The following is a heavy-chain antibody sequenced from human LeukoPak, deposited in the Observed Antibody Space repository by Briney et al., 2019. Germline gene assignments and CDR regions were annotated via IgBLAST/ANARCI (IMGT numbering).Heavy chain of an antibody. CDR2: TYYRSKWYN. V-gene: IGHV6-1*01. CDR1: GDSVSSNSAT. D-gene: IGHD1-26*01. J-gene: IGHJ4*02. CDR3: ARVGEMSIVGAYFDY. Sequence: SQTLSLTCAISGDSVSSNSATWNWIRQSPSRGLEWLGRTYYRSKWYNDYAVSVKSRITINPDTSKNQFSLQLSSVTAADTAVYYCARVGEMSIVGAYFDYWGQGTLVTVSS.